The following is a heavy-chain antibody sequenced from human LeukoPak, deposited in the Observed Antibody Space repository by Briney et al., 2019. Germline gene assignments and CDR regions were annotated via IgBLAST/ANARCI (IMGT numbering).Heavy chain of an antibody. V-gene: IGHV3-11*01. CDR1: GFTFSDYY. D-gene: IGHD6-19*01. CDR3: AREYSSGWYDY. J-gene: IGHJ4*02. Sequence: GGSLRLSCAASGFTFSDYYMSWIRQAPGKGLEWVSYISSSGSTIYYADSVKGRFTIPRDNAKNSLYLQMNSLRAEDTAVYYCAREYSSGWYDYWGQGTLVTVSS. CDR2: ISSSGSTI.